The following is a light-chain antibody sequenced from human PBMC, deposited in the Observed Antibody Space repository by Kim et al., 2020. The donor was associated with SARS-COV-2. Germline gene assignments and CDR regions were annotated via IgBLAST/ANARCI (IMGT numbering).Light chain of an antibody. V-gene: IGKV3-11*01. Sequence: PGERAPLSCRASQSIVTSLGWYQHRPGQAPRLLVYDASIRATGVPDRFSGSGSGTDFTLTISSLEPEDFSTYYCQQRDSWPPAVSFGGGTKVDIK. CDR2: DAS. CDR1: QSIVTS. CDR3: QQRDSWPPAVS. J-gene: IGKJ4*01.